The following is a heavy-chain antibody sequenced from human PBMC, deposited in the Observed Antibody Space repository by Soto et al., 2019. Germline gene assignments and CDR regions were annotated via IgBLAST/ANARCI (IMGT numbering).Heavy chain of an antibody. V-gene: IGHV3-30*18. D-gene: IGHD1-26*01. CDR1: GFTFSSYG. CDR3: AKDLGGATTI. J-gene: IGHJ4*02. CDR2: ISYDGSNK. Sequence: GGSLRLSCAASGFTFSSYGMHWVRQAPGKGLEWVAVISYDGSNKYYADSVKGRFTISRDNSKNTLYLQMNSLRAEDTAVYYCAKDLGGATTIWGQGTLVTVSS.